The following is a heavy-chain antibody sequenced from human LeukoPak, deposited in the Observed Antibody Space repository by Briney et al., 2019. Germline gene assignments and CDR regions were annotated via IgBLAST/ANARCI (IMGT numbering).Heavy chain of an antibody. V-gene: IGHV3-21*01. D-gene: IGHD5-18*01. J-gene: IGHJ4*02. Sequence: GSLRPSCAASGFTFSSYSMNWVRQGPGKGLGWVSSISSSSSYIYYADLVKGRFNIPREHAKNSLYLQMNSMRGEHTAVYYCARTGYNYGPPLNYWGQGNLVTVSS. CDR1: GFTFSSYS. CDR3: ARTGYNYGPPLNY. CDR2: ISSSSSYI.